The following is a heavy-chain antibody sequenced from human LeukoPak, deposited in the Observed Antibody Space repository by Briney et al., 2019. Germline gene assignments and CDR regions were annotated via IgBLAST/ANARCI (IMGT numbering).Heavy chain of an antibody. V-gene: IGHV1-2*02. D-gene: IGHD2-21*02. CDR2: INPNSGGT. CDR1: GYTFTGYY. J-gene: IGHJ3*02. Sequence: ASVKVSCKASGYTFTGYYMHWVRQAPGQGLEWMGWINPNSGGTNYAQKFQGRVTMTRDMSTSTVYMELSSLRSEDTAVYYCARGLYCGGDCYSTSPDAFDIWGQGTMVTVSS. CDR3: ARGLYCGGDCYSTSPDAFDI.